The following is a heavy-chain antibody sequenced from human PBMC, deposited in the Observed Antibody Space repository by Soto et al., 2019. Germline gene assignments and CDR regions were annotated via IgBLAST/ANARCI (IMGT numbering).Heavy chain of an antibody. CDR3: TRSTHAMNGGSHYMALDDDLVTGMDV. CDR1: GASITSGHW. Sequence: HVQLQESGPRLVRPSGALSLTCSVSGASITSGHWWSWVRQSPGKGLEGSGDVSDRGSAYSNTSLKSRVSLSVYKSQNQFYLRLTSVTAADTAIYYCTRSTHAMNGGSHYMALDDDLVTGMDVWGPGTTVTVSS. J-gene: IGHJ6*02. CDR2: VSDRGSA. D-gene: IGHD3-16*01. V-gene: IGHV4-4*02.